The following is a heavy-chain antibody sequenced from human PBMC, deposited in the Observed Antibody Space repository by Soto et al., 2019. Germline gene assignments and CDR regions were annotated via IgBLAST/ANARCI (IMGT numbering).Heavy chain of an antibody. V-gene: IGHV3-72*01. CDR3: VREPQLTSVTAFDY. CDR1: GFIFSDHY. D-gene: IGHD2-21*02. Sequence: EVQLVESGGDLVQPGGSLRLSCAVSGFIFSDHYMDWVRQAPGKGLEWVARSRNKANGYTIEYAASVKGRLTISREHSKDSLYRQMHSLKTEDTAVYYCVREPQLTSVTAFDYRGQGTLVTVSS. J-gene: IGHJ4*02. CDR2: SRNKANGYTI.